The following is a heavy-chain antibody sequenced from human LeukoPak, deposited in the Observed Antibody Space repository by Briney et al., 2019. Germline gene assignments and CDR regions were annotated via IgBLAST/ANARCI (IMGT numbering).Heavy chain of an antibody. V-gene: IGHV1-2*02. Sequence: ASVKVSCTASGYTFTGYYIHWVRQAPGQGLEWMGWIDAYSGGTIYAQKFQGRLTMTRDTSITTAYLELTRLISDDTAVYYCAREESVATIYYYYYAMDVWGQGTTVTVSS. J-gene: IGHJ6*02. D-gene: IGHD5-24*01. CDR3: AREESVATIYYYYYAMDV. CDR2: IDAYSGGT. CDR1: GYTFTGYY.